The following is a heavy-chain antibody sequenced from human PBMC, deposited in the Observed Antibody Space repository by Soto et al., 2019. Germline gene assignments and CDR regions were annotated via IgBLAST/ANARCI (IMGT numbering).Heavy chain of an antibody. D-gene: IGHD2-2*01. Sequence: QVQLVQSGAEVKKPGSSVKVSCKASGGTFSRYSITWVRQAPGHGPEWIGRIIPIVGIASYAQKFQGRVTITADESTSTAYMELSSLRSDDTAVYYCAREDRDRETGLVPAAIDGMDVWGQGTTVTVSS. CDR1: GGTFSRYS. J-gene: IGHJ6*02. V-gene: IGHV1-69*08. CDR3: AREDRDRETGLVPAAIDGMDV. CDR2: IIPIVGIA.